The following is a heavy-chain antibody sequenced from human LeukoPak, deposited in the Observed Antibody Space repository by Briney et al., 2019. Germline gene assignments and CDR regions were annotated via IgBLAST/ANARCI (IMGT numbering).Heavy chain of an antibody. CDR1: GFTFSSYS. D-gene: IGHD4-11*01. V-gene: IGHV3-23*01. CDR3: AKGVSTVGRQYYFDY. CDR2: ISGSGGST. Sequence: GGSLRLSCAASGFTFSSYSMNWVPQAPGKGLEWVSAISGSGGSTYYADSVKGRFTISRDNSKNTLYLQMNSLRAEDTAVYYCAKGVSTVGRQYYFDYWGQGTLVTVSS. J-gene: IGHJ4*02.